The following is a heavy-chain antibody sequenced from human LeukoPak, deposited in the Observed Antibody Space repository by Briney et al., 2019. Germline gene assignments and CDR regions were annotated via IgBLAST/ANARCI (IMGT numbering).Heavy chain of an antibody. CDR2: INSDGGTT. D-gene: IGHD3-10*01. Sequence: GGSLRLSCAASGFTFSSYWMHWVRQAPGKGLVWVSGINSDGGTTTYADSVKGRFTISRDNAKNTLYLQMNNLRAEDTAIYYCATDSYVSGSYYRLFYWGQGTLVTVSS. CDR3: ATDSYVSGSYYRLFY. V-gene: IGHV3-74*01. CDR1: GFTFSSYW. J-gene: IGHJ4*02.